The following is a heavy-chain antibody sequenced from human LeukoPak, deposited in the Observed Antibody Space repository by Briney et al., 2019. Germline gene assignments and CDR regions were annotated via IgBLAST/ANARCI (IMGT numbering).Heavy chain of an antibody. CDR2: INHSGST. V-gene: IGHV4-34*01. J-gene: IGHJ4*02. Sequence: SETLSLTCAVYGGSFSGYYWSWIRQPPGKGLEWIGEINHSGSTNYNPSLKSRVTISVDTSKNQFSLKLSSVTAADTAVYYCARGLYSSTSSDYWGQGTLVTVSS. CDR3: ARGLYSSTSSDY. D-gene: IGHD6-6*01. CDR1: GGSFSGYY.